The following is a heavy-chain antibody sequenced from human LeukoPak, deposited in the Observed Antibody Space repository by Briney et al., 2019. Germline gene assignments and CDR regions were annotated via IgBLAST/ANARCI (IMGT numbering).Heavy chain of an antibody. V-gene: IGHV4-39*07. J-gene: IGHJ4*02. CDR3: ARTPSLLWFGEFFDY. Sequence: SETLSLTCTVSGGSISSSSYYWGWIRQPPGKGLEWIGSIYYSGSTYYNPSLKSRVTISVDTSKNQFSLKLSSVTAADTAVYYCARTPSLLWFGEFFDYWGQGTLVTVSS. D-gene: IGHD3-10*01. CDR2: IYYSGST. CDR1: GGSISSSSYY.